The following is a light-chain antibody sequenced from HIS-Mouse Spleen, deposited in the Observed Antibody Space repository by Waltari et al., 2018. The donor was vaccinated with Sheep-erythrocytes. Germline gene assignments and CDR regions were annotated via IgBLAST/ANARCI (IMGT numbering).Light chain of an antibody. CDR3: QAWDSSTVV. Sequence: YELTQPPSVSVSPGQTASITCSGDKLGDKYTCWYQQKPGQSPVLVIYQDSKRPSGIPERFSGSNSGNTATLTISGTQAMDEADYYCQAWDSSTVVFGGGTKLTVL. CDR1: KLGDKY. V-gene: IGLV3-1*01. CDR2: QDS. J-gene: IGLJ2*01.